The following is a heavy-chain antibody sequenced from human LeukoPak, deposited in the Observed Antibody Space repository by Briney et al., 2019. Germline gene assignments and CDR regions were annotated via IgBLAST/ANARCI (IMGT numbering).Heavy chain of an antibody. CDR1: GYTFTSYC. D-gene: IGHD1-7*01. Sequence: ASVKVSCKASGYTFTSYCLHWVRQAPGQGLEWMGLINPSGTTTYAQNFQGRVTMTRDTSASTAYMELSSLRSDDTAVYYCAKCSETGTTRWFDPSGQGTLVTVSS. CDR3: AKCSETGTTRWFDP. V-gene: IGHV1-46*01. J-gene: IGHJ5*02. CDR2: INPSGTT.